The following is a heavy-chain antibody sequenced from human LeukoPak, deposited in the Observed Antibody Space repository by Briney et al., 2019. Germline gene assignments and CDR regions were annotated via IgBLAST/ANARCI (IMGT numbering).Heavy chain of an antibody. CDR2: IYYSGST. CDR3: AGRDYDCGWFDP. J-gene: IGHJ5*02. CDR1: GGSISSYY. Sequence: TSETLSLTCTVSGGSISSYYWSWIRQPPGKGLEWIGYIYYSGSTNYTPSLKSRVTISVHTSKNQFSLKLSSVTAADTAVYYCAGRDYDCGWFDPWGQGTLVTVSS. D-gene: IGHD3-3*01. V-gene: IGHV4-59*08.